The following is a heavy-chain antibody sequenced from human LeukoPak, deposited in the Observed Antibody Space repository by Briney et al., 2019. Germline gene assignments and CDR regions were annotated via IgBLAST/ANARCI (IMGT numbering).Heavy chain of an antibody. CDR3: ARDLTSSWGPYGMDV. V-gene: IGHV4-4*07. CDR1: GGSISSYY. J-gene: IGHJ6*02. D-gene: IGHD6-13*01. CDR2: IYTRVST. Sequence: SETLSLTCTVSGGSISSYYWSWSRQPAAKGLDLMGRIYTRVSTNYNPSLKSRVTMSVDTSKTQFSLTLSSVTAADTAVYYCARDLTSSWGPYGMDVWGQGTTVTVSS.